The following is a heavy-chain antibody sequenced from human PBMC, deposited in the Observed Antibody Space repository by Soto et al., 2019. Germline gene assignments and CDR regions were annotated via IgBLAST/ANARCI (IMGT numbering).Heavy chain of an antibody. D-gene: IGHD2-21*02. Sequence: EVQLVESGGGLIQPGGSLRLSCAVSGFTVSNNYMSWVRQAPGKGLEGVSVIYSGGYTAYGDSVKGRFTISRDNSKNTQYLKMNTRGAAAPAFVSGGTARGGGGYWGQGTLVTVSS. CDR3: GTARGGGGY. V-gene: IGHV3-53*01. CDR1: GFTVSNNY. J-gene: IGHJ4*02. CDR2: IYSGGYT.